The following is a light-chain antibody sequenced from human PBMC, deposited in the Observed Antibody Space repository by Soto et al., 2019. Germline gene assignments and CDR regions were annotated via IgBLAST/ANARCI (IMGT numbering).Light chain of an antibody. Sequence: EIVLTQSPATLSLSPGERATLSCRASQSISSYLAWYQQKPDQAPRLLISDASNRATGIPARFSGSGSGTDFTLTISSVVPEDFAVYYCHQRSTWPFTFGPGTKVDIK. CDR3: HQRSTWPFT. CDR2: DAS. V-gene: IGKV3-11*01. J-gene: IGKJ3*01. CDR1: QSISSY.